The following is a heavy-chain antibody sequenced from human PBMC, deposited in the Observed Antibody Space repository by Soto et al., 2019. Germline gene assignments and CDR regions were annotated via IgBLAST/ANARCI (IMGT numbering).Heavy chain of an antibody. V-gene: IGHV4-59*12. D-gene: IGHD1-26*01. CDR3: ARASTFDYYSNRFDP. Sequence: PSETLSLTCAVSGGSINNYYWRWIRQSPGKGLEWIGYIFYTGSTYYNPSLKSRVSISVDTSKNQFSLKLNSVTAADTALYYCARASTFDYYSNRFDPWGQGTLVTVSS. CDR1: GGSINNYY. CDR2: IFYTGST. J-gene: IGHJ5*02.